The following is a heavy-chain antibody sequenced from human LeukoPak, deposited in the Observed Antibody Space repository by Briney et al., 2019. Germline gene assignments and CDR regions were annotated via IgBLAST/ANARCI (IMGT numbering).Heavy chain of an antibody. D-gene: IGHD2-15*01. V-gene: IGHV3-7*01. J-gene: IGHJ4*02. CDR1: GFTFSSYW. CDR3: ARGYCSGGSCYADQYYFDY. CDR2: IKQDGSEK. Sequence: GGSLRLSCSASGFTFSSYWMNWVRQAPGRGLEWVVNIKQDGSEKYYVDSVKGRFTISRDNAKNSLFLQMNNVRTEDTAVYYCARGYCSGGSCYADQYYFDYWGQGTVVTVSS.